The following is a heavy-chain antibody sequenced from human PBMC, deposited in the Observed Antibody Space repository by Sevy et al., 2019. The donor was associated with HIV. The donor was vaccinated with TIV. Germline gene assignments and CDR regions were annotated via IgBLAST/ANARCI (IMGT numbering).Heavy chain of an antibody. CDR2: ITDSGST. J-gene: IGHJ6*03. CDR1: GGSIRRGDYF. D-gene: IGHD5-12*01. V-gene: IGHV4-39*01. Sequence: SESLSLTCSVTGGSIRRGDYFWGWIRQSPGKGLEWIGSITDSGSTYYNPSLKSRVTMSVDTSKNQFSLKLSSVTAADTAVHYCARLRGGYGYGWFYYYMDVWGKGTTVTVSS. CDR3: ARLRGGYGYGWFYYYMDV.